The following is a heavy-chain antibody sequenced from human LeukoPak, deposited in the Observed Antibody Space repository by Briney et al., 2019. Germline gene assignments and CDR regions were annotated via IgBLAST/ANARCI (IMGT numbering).Heavy chain of an antibody. CDR3: ARGYCTSSSCYNDY. CDR1: GFPFSSYW. D-gene: IGHD2-2*02. V-gene: IGHV3-7*01. Sequence: GGSLRLSCVASGFPFSSYWMTWVRQAPGKGLEWVANIKQDGSKKSYVDSVKGRFTISRDNSKNTLYLQMNSLRAEDTAVYSCARGYCTSSSCYNDYWGQGTLVTVSS. CDR2: IKQDGSKK. J-gene: IGHJ4*02.